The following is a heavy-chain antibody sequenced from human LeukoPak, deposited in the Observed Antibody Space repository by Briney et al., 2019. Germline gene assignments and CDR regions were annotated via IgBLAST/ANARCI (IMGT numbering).Heavy chain of an antibody. V-gene: IGHV4-39*07. D-gene: IGHD3-10*01. CDR2: IYYSGST. CDR1: GGSISSSSYY. Sequence: PSETLSLTCTVSGGSISSSSYYWGWIRQPPGKGLEWIGSIYYSGSTYYNPSLKSRVTISVDTSKNQFSLKLSSVTAADTAVYYCARVPWFGELFVDYWGQGTLVTVSS. J-gene: IGHJ4*02. CDR3: ARVPWFGELFVDY.